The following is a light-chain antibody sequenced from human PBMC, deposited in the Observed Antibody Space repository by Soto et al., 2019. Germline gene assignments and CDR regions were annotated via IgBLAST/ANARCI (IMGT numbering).Light chain of an antibody. V-gene: IGKV3-20*01. CDR3: QQYGTSEII. CDR1: QSLTNSF. CDR2: DTS. J-gene: IGKJ5*01. Sequence: SAGTLSLYTGERATLSCRASQSLTNSFIAWYQQRPGQAPRLLIYDTSSRASGIPDRFSGSGSGTDFTLTISRLETEDFAVFYCQQYGTSEIIFGQGTRLEIK.